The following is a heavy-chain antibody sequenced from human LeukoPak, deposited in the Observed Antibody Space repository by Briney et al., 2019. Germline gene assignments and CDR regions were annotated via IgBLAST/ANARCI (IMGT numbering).Heavy chain of an antibody. CDR1: GYTFTSYA. CDR3: ARVGIAAAGMVYYYYYMDV. D-gene: IGHD6-13*01. J-gene: IGHJ6*03. Sequence: ASVKVSCKASGYTFTSYAMNWVRQAPGQGLEWMGWINTNTGNPTYAQGFTGRFVFSLDTSVSTAYLQISSLKAEDTAVYYCARVGIAAAGMVYYYYYMDVWGKGTTVTISS. CDR2: INTNTGNP. V-gene: IGHV7-4-1*02.